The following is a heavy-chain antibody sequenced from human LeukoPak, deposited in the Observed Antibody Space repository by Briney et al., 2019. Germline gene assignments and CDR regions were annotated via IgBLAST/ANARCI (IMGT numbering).Heavy chain of an antibody. CDR2: ISSSSSYI. D-gene: IGHD2-2*01. Sequence: PGGSLRLSCAASGVTVSSHYMNWVRRAPGEGLEWVSSISSSSSYIYYADSVKGRFTISRDNAKNSLYLQMNSLRAEDTAVYYCARESYCSSTSCYVNAFDIWGQGTMVTVSS. CDR1: GVTVSSHY. CDR3: ARESYCSSTSCYVNAFDI. J-gene: IGHJ3*02. V-gene: IGHV3-21*01.